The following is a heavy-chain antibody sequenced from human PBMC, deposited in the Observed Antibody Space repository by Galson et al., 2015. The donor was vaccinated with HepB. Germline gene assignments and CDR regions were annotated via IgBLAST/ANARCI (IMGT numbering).Heavy chain of an antibody. CDR1: GGSFSGYY. CDR2: INHSGST. V-gene: IGHV4-34*01. Sequence: ETLSLTCAVYGGSFSGYYWNWIRQPPGKGLEWIGEINHSGSTNYTPSLKTRVTISLDTSKNQFSLKLSSVSAADTAVYFCTRVKLREQLVQQYYYGLDVWGQGTTVTVSS. J-gene: IGHJ6*02. CDR3: TRVKLREQLVQQYYYGLDV. D-gene: IGHD6-13*01.